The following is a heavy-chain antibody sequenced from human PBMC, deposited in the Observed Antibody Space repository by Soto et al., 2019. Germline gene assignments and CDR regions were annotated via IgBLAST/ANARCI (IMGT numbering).Heavy chain of an antibody. CDR2: INPNSGGT. J-gene: IGHJ4*02. CDR3: ARTKGDYYDSSGSLDY. V-gene: IGHV1-2*02. Sequence: AASVKVSCKASGYTFTGYYMHWVLQAPGQGLEWMGWINPNSGGTNYAQKFQGRVTMTRDTSISTAYMELSRLRSDDTAVYYCARTKGDYYDSSGSLDYWGREPWSPSPQ. D-gene: IGHD3-22*01. CDR1: GYTFTGYY.